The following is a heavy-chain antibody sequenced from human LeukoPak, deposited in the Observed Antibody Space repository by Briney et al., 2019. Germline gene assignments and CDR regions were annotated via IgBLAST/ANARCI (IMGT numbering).Heavy chain of an antibody. J-gene: IGHJ4*02. Sequence: GASVKVSCKASGYTFTSYYMHWVRQAPGQGLEWMGIINPSGGSTSYAQKFQGRVTMTRDTSTSTVYMELSSLRSEDTAVYYCARDTRGATHGTLFDYWGQGTLVTVSS. D-gene: IGHD1-26*01. CDR3: ARDTRGATHGTLFDY. V-gene: IGHV1-46*01. CDR1: GYTFTSYY. CDR2: INPSGGST.